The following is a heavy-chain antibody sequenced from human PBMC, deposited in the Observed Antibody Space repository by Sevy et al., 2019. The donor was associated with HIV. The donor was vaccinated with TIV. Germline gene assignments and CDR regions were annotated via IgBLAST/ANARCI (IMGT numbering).Heavy chain of an antibody. Sequence: GGSLRLSCAASGFTFDDYAMHWVRQAPGKGLEWVSGISWHSDIVGYADSVKGRFTISRDNAENSLYLQMNSLRAEDTALYYCARSRVFYYGMDVWGQGTTVTVSS. J-gene: IGHJ6*02. CDR2: ISWHSDIV. CDR1: GFTFDDYA. CDR3: ARSRVFYYGMDV. V-gene: IGHV3-9*01. D-gene: IGHD6-6*01.